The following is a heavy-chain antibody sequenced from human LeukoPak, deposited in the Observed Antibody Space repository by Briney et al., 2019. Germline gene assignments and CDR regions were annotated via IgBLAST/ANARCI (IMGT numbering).Heavy chain of an antibody. Sequence: GGSLRLSCAASGFTFSIYAMSWVRQAPGKGLEWVSAFSGSGGSTYYADSVKGRFTISRDNSKNTLYLQMNSLRAEDTAVYYCAKCIVGATAPFDYWGQGTLVTVSS. V-gene: IGHV3-23*01. CDR2: FSGSGGST. CDR1: GFTFSIYA. J-gene: IGHJ4*02. D-gene: IGHD1-26*01. CDR3: AKCIVGATAPFDY.